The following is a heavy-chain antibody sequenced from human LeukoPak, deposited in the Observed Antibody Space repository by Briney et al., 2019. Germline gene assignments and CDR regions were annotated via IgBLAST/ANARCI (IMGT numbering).Heavy chain of an antibody. D-gene: IGHD6-19*01. CDR2: ISYDGSNK. V-gene: IGHV3-30*18. CDR3: AKDRYSSGWYFRNYFDY. J-gene: IGHJ4*02. Sequence: GGSLRLSCAASGFTFSSYGMHWVSQAPGKGLEWVAVISYDGSNKYYADSVKGRFTISRDNSKNTLYLQMNSLRAEDTAVYYCAKDRYSSGWYFRNYFDYWGQGTLVTVSS. CDR1: GFTFSSYG.